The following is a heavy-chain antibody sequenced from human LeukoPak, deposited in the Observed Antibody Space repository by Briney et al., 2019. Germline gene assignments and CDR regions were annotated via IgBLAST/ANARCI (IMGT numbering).Heavy chain of an antibody. Sequence: SETLSLTCTVSGDSMRSSSYYWGWIRQPPGKGQEWFASIYYSGNTFHNPSLKSRVSISVDKSKNQVSLRLSSVNAADTAVYYCARHGIDNYDRSGYSSWFDPWGQGTLVTISS. D-gene: IGHD3-22*01. CDR2: IYYSGNT. CDR3: ARHGIDNYDRSGYSSWFDP. V-gene: IGHV4-39*01. J-gene: IGHJ5*02. CDR1: GDSMRSSSYY.